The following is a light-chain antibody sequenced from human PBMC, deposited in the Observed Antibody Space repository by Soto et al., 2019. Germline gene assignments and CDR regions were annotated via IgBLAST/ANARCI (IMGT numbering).Light chain of an antibody. CDR3: LQHNSYPWT. CDR1: QSISSW. J-gene: IGKJ1*01. Sequence: DIQMSQSPSTLSASVGDRFTITCRASQSISSWLAWYQQKPGKVPKRLIFAVSNLESGVPSRFRGSGSGTEFTLTITSLQPEDFATYYCLQHNSYPWTFGQGTKVDIK. V-gene: IGKV1-5*01. CDR2: AVS.